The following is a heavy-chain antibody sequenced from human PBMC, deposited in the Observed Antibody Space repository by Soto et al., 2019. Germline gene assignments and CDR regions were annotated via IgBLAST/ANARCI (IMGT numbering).Heavy chain of an antibody. CDR2: ISYDGSNK. CDR1: GFTFSSYA. Sequence: GGSLRLSCAASGFTFSSYAMHWVRQAPGKGLEWVAVISYDGSNKYYADSVKGRFTISRDNSKNTLYLQMNSLRAEDTAVYYCARDTIAAAGFFDYWGQGTLVTVSS. V-gene: IGHV3-30-3*01. CDR3: ARDTIAAAGFFDY. D-gene: IGHD6-13*01. J-gene: IGHJ4*02.